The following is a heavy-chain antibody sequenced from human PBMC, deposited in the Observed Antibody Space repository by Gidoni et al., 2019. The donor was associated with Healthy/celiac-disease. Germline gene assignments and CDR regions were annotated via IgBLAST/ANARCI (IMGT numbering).Heavy chain of an antibody. D-gene: IGHD2-2*01. Sequence: QVQLLDPGRGMVQPGWSLLLSSSASGFTLITYGRHCFRQAPGKGLEWGEVISYDGSKKYYADAVKGRFTITRDNSKNTLYLQMNRLRAEDTAVDDCAKDLYCSSTRGYAGHYYYGMDVWGKGTTVSVSS. CDR2: ISYDGSKK. CDR3: AKDLYCSSTRGYAGHYYYGMDV. CDR1: GFTLITYG. J-gene: IGHJ6*04. V-gene: IGHV3-30*18.